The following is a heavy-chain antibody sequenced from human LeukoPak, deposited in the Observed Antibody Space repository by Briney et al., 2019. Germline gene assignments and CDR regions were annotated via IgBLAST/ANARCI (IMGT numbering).Heavy chain of an antibody. D-gene: IGHD3-9*01. CDR3: ARGNILTA. CDR2: MKQDGSDK. J-gene: IGHJ5*02. CDR1: GFTFSSSW. Sequence: GGSLRLSCAASGFTFSSSWMTWVRQAPGKGLEWVANMKQDGSDKSYVDSVKGRFTISRDNAKNSLYLQMNSLRAEDTAVYYCARGNILTAWGQGTLVTVSS. V-gene: IGHV3-7*01.